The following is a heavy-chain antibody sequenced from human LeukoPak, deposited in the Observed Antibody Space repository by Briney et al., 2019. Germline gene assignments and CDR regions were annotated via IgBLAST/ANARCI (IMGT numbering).Heavy chain of an antibody. CDR2: MNPHSGNT. CDR3: TRAPVPGNY. D-gene: IGHD3-10*01. V-gene: IGHV1-8*02. Sequence: ASVKVSCKASGGTFSSYAINWVRQASGQGLEWMGWMNPHSGNTGYAQKFQGRVTMTRDTSINTAYMELSSLTSDDTAVYYCTRAPVPGNYWGQGTLVTVSS. CDR1: GGTFSSYA. J-gene: IGHJ4*02.